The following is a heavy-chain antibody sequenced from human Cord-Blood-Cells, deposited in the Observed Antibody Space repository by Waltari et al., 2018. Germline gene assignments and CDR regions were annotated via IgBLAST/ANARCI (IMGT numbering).Heavy chain of an antibody. CDR2: FYYSGDT. CDR1: GGSISSSSYY. CDR3: ASFSLVVPAARIAAAGPLVAFDI. Sequence: QLQLQESGPGLVKPSETLSLTCTVSGGSISSSSYYWGWIRQPPGTGLEWIGSFYYSGDTYHNPSLKGRVTLAVGTSKNQFSLTLGSGTAADTAVYYCASFSLVVPAARIAAAGPLVAFDIWGQGTMVTVSS. J-gene: IGHJ3*02. V-gene: IGHV4-39*01. D-gene: IGHD6-13*01.